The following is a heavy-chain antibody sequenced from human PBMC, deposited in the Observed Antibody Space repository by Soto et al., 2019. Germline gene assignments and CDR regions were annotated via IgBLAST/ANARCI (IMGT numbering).Heavy chain of an antibody. CDR3: ARDRTLWFGEGDYYYGMDV. J-gene: IGHJ6*02. Sequence: SETLSLTCTVSGGSISSYYWSWIRQPPGKGLEWIGYIYYSGSTNYNPSLKSRVTISVDTSKNQFSLKLSSVTAADTAVYYCARDRTLWFGEGDYYYGMDVWGQGTTVT. CDR2: IYYSGST. V-gene: IGHV4-59*01. CDR1: GGSISSYY. D-gene: IGHD3-10*01.